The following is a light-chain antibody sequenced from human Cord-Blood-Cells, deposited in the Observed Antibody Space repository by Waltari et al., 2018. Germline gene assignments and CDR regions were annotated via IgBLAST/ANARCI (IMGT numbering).Light chain of an antibody. CDR1: QSVSSSY. V-gene: IGKV3-20*01. Sequence: EIVFTPSPGTLSLSPGERAPPPCRASQSVSSSYLASYQQKPGQAPRLLIYGASSRATGIANRFSGRCSGKFFTLTISRVEPEYFAVYCWQQYGSSPRTFGQGTKVEIK. J-gene: IGKJ1*01. CDR2: GAS. CDR3: QQYGSSPRT.